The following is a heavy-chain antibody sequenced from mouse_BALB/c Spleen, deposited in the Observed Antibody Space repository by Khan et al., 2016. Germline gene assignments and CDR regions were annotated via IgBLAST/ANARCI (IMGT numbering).Heavy chain of an antibody. J-gene: IGHJ3*01. CDR3: TRGVSTMIRGFAY. CDR1: GYTFTSYW. D-gene: IGHD2-4*01. CDR2: IFPSDSYT. V-gene: IGHV1-69*02. Sequence: QVQLQQPGAELVRPGASVKLSCKASGYTFTSYWINWMKQRPGQGLEWIGNIFPSDSYTNYNQKFKDKATLTVDKSSSTAYMQLSSPTSEDSAIXYCTRGVSTMIRGFAYWGQGTLVTVSA.